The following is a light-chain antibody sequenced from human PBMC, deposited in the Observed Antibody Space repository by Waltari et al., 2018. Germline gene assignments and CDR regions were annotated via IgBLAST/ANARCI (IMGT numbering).Light chain of an antibody. CDR3: QQYDGSVVT. J-gene: IGKJ4*01. Sequence: EIVLTQSPGTLSVSPGERVTVSCRASQTNTGSWLTWYHQKPGKSPRLLIYGASNRAPGIPDRFSGSGSGTDFTLTISRLEPEDSAVYYCQQYDGSVVTFGGGTKVEIK. CDR1: QTNTGSW. CDR2: GAS. V-gene: IGKV3-20*01.